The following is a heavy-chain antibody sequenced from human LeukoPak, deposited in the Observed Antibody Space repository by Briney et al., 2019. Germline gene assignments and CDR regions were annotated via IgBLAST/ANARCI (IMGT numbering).Heavy chain of an antibody. CDR3: ARQLYSDSSA. V-gene: IGHV4-38-2*01. J-gene: IGHJ3*01. D-gene: IGHD3-22*01. CDR2: VFHSGST. CDR1: DFSIITTYY. Sequence: SETLSLTCDVSDFSIITTYYWGWIRQPPGKGLEWTGNVFHSGSTYYNPSLKSRVTISVDKSKNQFSLKLRSVTAADTAVYYCARQLYSDSSAWGQGTMVTVSS.